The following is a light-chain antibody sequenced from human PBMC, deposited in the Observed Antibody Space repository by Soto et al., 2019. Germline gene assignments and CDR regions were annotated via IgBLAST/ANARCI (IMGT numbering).Light chain of an antibody. CDR1: SGDVGGYNF. V-gene: IGLV2-8*01. J-gene: IGLJ1*01. Sequence: QSVLTQPPSASGSPGQSVAISCTGTSGDVGGYNFVSWFQQHPGKAPKLMIYEASKRPSGVPDRFSGSKSGNTASLTVSGLQAEDEADYYCGSYAGSSFVFGTGTKVTVL. CDR3: GSYAGSSFV. CDR2: EAS.